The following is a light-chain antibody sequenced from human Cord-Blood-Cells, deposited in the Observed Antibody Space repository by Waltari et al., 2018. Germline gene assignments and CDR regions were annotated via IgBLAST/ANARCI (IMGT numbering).Light chain of an antibody. V-gene: IGLV2-23*01. CDR3: CSYAGSSTLV. CDR2: EGS. CDR1: SSDVGSYNL. Sequence: ASVSGSPGQSITISCTGTSSDVGSYNLVSWYQQHPGKAPKLMICEGSKRPSGVSNRFSGSKSGNTASLTISGLQAEDEADYYCCSYAGSSTLVFGGGTKLTVL. J-gene: IGLJ2*01.